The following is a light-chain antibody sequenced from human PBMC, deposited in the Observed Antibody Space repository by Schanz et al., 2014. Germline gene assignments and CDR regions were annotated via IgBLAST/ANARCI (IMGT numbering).Light chain of an antibody. Sequence: QSALTQPPSASGSPGQSVTISCTGTSSDVGGYNYVSWYQQHPGKAPKLMIYEVSKRPSGVPDRFSGSKSGNTASLTVSGLPSEDEADYYCSSYASSSTLVFGGGTKLTVL. V-gene: IGLV2-8*01. CDR1: SSDVGGYNY. CDR2: EVS. J-gene: IGLJ2*01. CDR3: SSYASSSTLV.